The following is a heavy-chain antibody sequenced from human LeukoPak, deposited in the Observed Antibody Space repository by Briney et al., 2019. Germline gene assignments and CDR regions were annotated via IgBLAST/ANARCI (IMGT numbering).Heavy chain of an antibody. CDR3: ARELYYDSSGYPYYYYGMDV. D-gene: IGHD3-22*01. CDR1: GFTFISYA. Sequence: PGGSLRLSCEASGFTFISYAMTWVRQAPGKGLEWVSSISVSGYSTYYADSVKGRFTISRDNAKNSLYLQMNSLRDEDTAVYYCARELYYDSSGYPYYYYGMDVWGQGTTVTVSS. V-gene: IGHV3-23*01. J-gene: IGHJ6*02. CDR2: ISVSGYST.